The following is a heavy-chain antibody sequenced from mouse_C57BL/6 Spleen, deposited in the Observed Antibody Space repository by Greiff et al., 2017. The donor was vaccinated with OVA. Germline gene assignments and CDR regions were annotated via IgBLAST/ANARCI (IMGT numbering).Heavy chain of an antibody. CDR3: ARGVGRRYFDY. CDR1: GYSFTGYY. D-gene: IGHD4-1*01. J-gene: IGHJ2*01. Sequence: EVQLVESGPELVKPGASVKISCKASGYSFTGYYMNWVKQSPEKSLEWIGEINPSTGGTTYNQKFKAKATLTVDKSSSTAYMQLKSLTSEDSAVYYCARGVGRRYFDYWGQGTTLTVSS. CDR2: INPSTGGT. V-gene: IGHV1-42*01.